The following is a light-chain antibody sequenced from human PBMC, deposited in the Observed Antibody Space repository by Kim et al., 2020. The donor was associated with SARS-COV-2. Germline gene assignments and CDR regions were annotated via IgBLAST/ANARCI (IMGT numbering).Light chain of an antibody. CDR1: QSISSY. CDR2: AAS. J-gene: IGKJ4*01. Sequence: SVGDRVTITCRASQSISSYLNWYQQKPGKAPKLLIYAASSLQSGVPSRFSGSGSGTDFTLTISSLQPEDFATYYCQQSYSTPPLTFGGGTKVDIK. V-gene: IGKV1-39*01. CDR3: QQSYSTPPLT.